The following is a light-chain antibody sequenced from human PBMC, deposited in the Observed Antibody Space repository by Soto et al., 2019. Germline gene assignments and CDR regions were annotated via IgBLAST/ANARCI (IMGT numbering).Light chain of an antibody. V-gene: IGLV1-40*01. Sequence: QSVLTQPPSMSGAPGQRVTISCTGSSSNIGAAYDVHWYQHLPGTAPKLLIYGNTNRPSGVPDRFSGSKSGTSASLAITGLQAEDEAAYYCQSHDSSLNSWVFGGGTKLTGL. CDR3: QSHDSSLNSWV. CDR1: SSNIGAAYD. CDR2: GNT. J-gene: IGLJ3*02.